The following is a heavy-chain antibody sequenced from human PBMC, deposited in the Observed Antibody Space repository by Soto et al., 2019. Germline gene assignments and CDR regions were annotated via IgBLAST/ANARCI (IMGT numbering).Heavy chain of an antibody. CDR2: VIGNNGKI. D-gene: IGHD3-16*01. V-gene: IGHV3-9*02. CDR3: VKDMAPGGADV. J-gene: IGHJ6*02. CDR1: GTTSTDYG. Sequence: EVQVLESGGGLVQPGRALRLSCAVSGTTSTDYGMHWVRQVPGKGLEWVSGVIGNNGKIGYADSVKGRFTSSRDNARHFLYLQMNSLTVEDTALYYCVKDMAPGGADVWGQGTAVTVSS.